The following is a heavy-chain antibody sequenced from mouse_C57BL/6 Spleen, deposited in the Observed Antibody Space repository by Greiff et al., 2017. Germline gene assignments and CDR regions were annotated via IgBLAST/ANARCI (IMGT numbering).Heavy chain of an antibody. D-gene: IGHD4-1*01. J-gene: IGHJ2*01. CDR2: FYPGGGSI. V-gene: IGHV1-62-2*01. Sequence: VQLQESGAELVKPGASVKLSCKASGYTFTEYTIHWVKQRSGQGLEWLGWFYPGGGSIKYTEKFKDQATLTADKSSSTVYMGLSRLTSEDSAVYFCARHGDWDERHFDYWGQGTTLTVSS. CDR3: ARHGDWDERHFDY. CDR1: GYTFTEYT.